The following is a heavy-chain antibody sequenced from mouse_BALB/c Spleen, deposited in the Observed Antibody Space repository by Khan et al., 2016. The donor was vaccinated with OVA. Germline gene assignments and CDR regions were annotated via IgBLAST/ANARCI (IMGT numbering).Heavy chain of an antibody. CDR3: ANGDGDYDWFAY. CDR2: ISYDGSN. CDR1: GYSITSGYY. V-gene: IGHV3-6*02. D-gene: IGHD2-13*01. J-gene: IGHJ3*01. Sequence: EVQLQESGPGLVKPSQSLSFTCFVTGYSITSGYYWNWIRQFPGNKLEWMGYISYDGSNNYNPSLKNRISITRDPSKNQFFLKLNSVTTEDTATYYCANGDGDYDWFAYWGQGTLVTVSA.